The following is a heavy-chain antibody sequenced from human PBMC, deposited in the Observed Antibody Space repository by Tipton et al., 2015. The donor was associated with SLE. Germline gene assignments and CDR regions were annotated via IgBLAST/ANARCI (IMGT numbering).Heavy chain of an antibody. CDR2: IYYSGNT. CDR3: ARGDTGDDYFDN. V-gene: IGHV4-59*01. D-gene: IGHD7-27*01. Sequence: LRLSCSVSGFSISSYSMDWVRQAPGKGLEWIGYIYYSGNTNYNPSLKSRVTISVDTSTNQFSLKLSSVTAADTAVYYCARGDTGDDYFDNWGQGTLVTVSS. CDR1: GFSISSYS. J-gene: IGHJ4*02.